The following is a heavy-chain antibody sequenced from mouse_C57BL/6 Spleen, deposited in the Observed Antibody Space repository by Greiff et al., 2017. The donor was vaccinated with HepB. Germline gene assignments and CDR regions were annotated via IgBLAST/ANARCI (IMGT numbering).Heavy chain of an antibody. J-gene: IGHJ3*01. D-gene: IGHD4-1*01. CDR1: GYTFTSYW. Sequence: QVQLKQPGAELVMPGASVKLSCKASGYTFTSYWMHWVKQRPGQGLEWIGEIDPSDSYTNYNQKFKGKSTLTVDKSSSTAYMQLSSLTSEDSAVYYCARWGTGNWFAYWGQGTLVTVSA. CDR2: IDPSDSYT. CDR3: ARWGTGNWFAY. V-gene: IGHV1-69*01.